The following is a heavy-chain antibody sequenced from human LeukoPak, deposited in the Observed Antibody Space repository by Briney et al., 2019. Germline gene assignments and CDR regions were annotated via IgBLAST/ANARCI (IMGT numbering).Heavy chain of an antibody. D-gene: IGHD6-19*01. CDR2: IYSGGST. J-gene: IGHJ4*02. CDR3: ARVSSGWYVSFYFDY. CDR1: GFTVSSNY. V-gene: IGHV3-53*04. Sequence: GGSLRLSCAASGFTVSSNYMSWVRQAPGKGLEWVSDIYSGGSTYYADSVKGRFTISRHNSKNTLYLQMNSLRAEDTAVYYCARVSSGWYVSFYFDYWGQGTLVTVSS.